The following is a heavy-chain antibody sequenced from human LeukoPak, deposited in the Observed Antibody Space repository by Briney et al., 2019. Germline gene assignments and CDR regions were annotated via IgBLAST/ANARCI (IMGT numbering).Heavy chain of an antibody. CDR2: IKQDGSEK. CDR3: ASITRAHCGGDCYSSRYYFDY. V-gene: IGHV3-7*03. Sequence: GGSLRLSCEASGFTFSSYWMSWVRQAPGKGLEWVANIKQDGSEKYYVDFVKGRFTISRDNAKNSLYLQMNSLRAEDTAVYYCASITRAHCGGDCYSSRYYFDYWGQGTLVTVSS. J-gene: IGHJ4*02. CDR1: GFTFSSYW. D-gene: IGHD2-21*02.